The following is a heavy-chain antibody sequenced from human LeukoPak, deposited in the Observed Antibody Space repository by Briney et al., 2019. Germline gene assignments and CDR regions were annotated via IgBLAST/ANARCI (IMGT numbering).Heavy chain of an antibody. CDR2: INHSGST. V-gene: IGHV4-34*01. CDR3: AKGGPYYDFWSGYIFDY. Sequence: KPPETLSLTCAVYGGSFSDYYWSWIRQPPGKGLEWIGEINHSGSTNYNPSLKSRVTISVDTSKNQFSLKLSSVTAADTAVYYCAKGGPYYDFWSGYIFDYWGQGTLVTVSS. CDR1: GGSFSDYY. J-gene: IGHJ4*02. D-gene: IGHD3-3*01.